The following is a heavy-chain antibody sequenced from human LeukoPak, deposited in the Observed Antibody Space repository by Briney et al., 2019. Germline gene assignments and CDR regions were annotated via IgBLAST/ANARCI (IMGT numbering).Heavy chain of an antibody. CDR2: INHSGST. V-gene: IGHV4-34*01. Sequence: SETLSLTCAVYGGSFSGYYWSGIRQPPGKGLEWIGEINHSGSTNYNPSLKSRVTISVDTSKNQFSLKLSSVTAADTAVYYCARGRTTMTTVTTGSLRYWGQGTLVTVSS. D-gene: IGHD4-17*01. CDR1: GGSFSGYY. CDR3: ARGRTTMTTVTTGSLRY. J-gene: IGHJ4*02.